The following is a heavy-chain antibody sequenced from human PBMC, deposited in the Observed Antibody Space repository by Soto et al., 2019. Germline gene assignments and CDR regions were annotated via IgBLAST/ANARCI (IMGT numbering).Heavy chain of an antibody. V-gene: IGHV1-69*01. CDR2: FIPIFGTA. CDR1: GDSFRSYS. J-gene: IGHJ6*02. Sequence: HVQLVQSGSEMKKPGSSVRVSCKASGDSFRSYSLSWVRQAPGQGLEWIGGFIPIFGTAKYAQKFQGRLTISADESTSTVSMDLSSLRSEDTAVYYCAWARGVVDNYYYYGMDVWGQGTTVTVSS. CDR3: AWARGVVDNYYYYGMDV. D-gene: IGHD3-22*01.